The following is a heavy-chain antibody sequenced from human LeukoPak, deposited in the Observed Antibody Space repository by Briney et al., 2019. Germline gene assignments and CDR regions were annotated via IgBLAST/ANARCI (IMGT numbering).Heavy chain of an antibody. CDR3: ARDVWFDP. V-gene: IGHV3-48*03. J-gene: IGHJ5*02. CDR1: GFTFSSYK. CDR2: ISGGGGTI. Sequence: PGGSLILSCAASGFTFSSYKMNWVRQPPGKGLEWVSYISGGGGTIHYADSVKGRFTISRDNAKNSLYLQMNSLRAEDTALYYCARDVWFDPWGQGTLVTVSS.